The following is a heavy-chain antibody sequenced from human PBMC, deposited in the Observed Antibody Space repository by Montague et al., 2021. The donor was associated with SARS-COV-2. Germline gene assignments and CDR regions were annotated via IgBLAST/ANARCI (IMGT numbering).Heavy chain of an antibody. CDR3: ATVQKASLIIMFRDGWFDP. Sequence: SETLSLTCAVYGGSFSGYYWSWIRQPPGKGLEWIGEIYHSGSTNYNPSLKSRVTISVDTSKKQFSLRLYSVTAADTAVYYCATVQKASLIIMFRDGWFDPWGQGTLVTVS. V-gene: IGHV4-34*01. J-gene: IGHJ5*02. CDR2: IYHSGST. D-gene: IGHD3-22*01. CDR1: GGSFSGYY.